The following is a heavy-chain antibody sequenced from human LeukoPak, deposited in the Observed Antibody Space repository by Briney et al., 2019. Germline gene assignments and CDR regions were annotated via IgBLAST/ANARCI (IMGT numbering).Heavy chain of an antibody. Sequence: GGSLRLSCAASGFAFRTYAMHWVRQAPGKGLEWVAVISYDGTNKYYTNSVKARFTISRDFSKNTLYLQMNSLRAEDTAIYYCARSGISGILTYFDSWGQGTLVTVSS. D-gene: IGHD3-3*01. CDR1: GFAFRTYA. CDR3: ARSGISGILTYFDS. V-gene: IGHV3-30*04. J-gene: IGHJ4*02. CDR2: ISYDGTNK.